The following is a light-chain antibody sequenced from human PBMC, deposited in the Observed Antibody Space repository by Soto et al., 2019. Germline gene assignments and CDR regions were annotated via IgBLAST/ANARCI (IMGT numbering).Light chain of an antibody. CDR1: ASTIGRNY. CDR3: AAWDDNLSGLYV. V-gene: IGLV1-47*01. Sequence: QSVLTQSPSASGTPGQRVTISCYRSASTIGRNYVYWYQQLPGTAPKLLIYRNSQRPSGVPDRFSGSKSGTSASLAISGLRSEDEADYYCAAWDDNLSGLYVFGAGTKVTVL. J-gene: IGLJ1*01. CDR2: RNS.